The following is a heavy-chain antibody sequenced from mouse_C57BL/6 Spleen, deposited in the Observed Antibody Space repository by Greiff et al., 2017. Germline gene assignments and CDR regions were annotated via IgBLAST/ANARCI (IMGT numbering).Heavy chain of an antibody. V-gene: IGHV5-4*03. D-gene: IGHD2-2*01. Sequence: EVKVVESGGGLVKPGGSLKLSCAASGFTFSSYAMSWVRQTPEKRLEWVATISDGGSYTYYPDNVKGRFTISRDNAKNNLYLQMSHLKSEDTAMYYCAVYYGYDGYAMDYWGQGTSVTVSS. J-gene: IGHJ4*01. CDR2: ISDGGSYT. CDR3: AVYYGYDGYAMDY. CDR1: GFTFSSYA.